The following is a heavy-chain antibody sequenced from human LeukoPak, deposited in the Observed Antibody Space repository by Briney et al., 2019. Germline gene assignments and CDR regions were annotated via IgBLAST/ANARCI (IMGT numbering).Heavy chain of an antibody. J-gene: IGHJ5*02. Sequence: GGSLRLSCAASGLTFSSYEMNWVRQAPGKGLEWVSRISSSGSTIYHADSVKGRFTVSRDNAKNSLYLQMNSLRAEDTAVYYCARDRNSYYDLWSGYYPWGQGTLVTVSS. CDR2: ISSSGSTI. V-gene: IGHV3-48*03. CDR3: ARDRNSYYDLWSGYYP. D-gene: IGHD3-3*01. CDR1: GLTFSSYE.